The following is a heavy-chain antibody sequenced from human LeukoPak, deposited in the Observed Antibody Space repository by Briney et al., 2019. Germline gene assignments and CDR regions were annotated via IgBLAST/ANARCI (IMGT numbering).Heavy chain of an antibody. CDR1: GFTFSSYS. J-gene: IGHJ2*01. V-gene: IGHV3-21*01. CDR3: AREGYYDNSGYYRYFDL. CDR2: ISTSSTFI. Sequence: GGSLRLSCAASGFTFSSYSMNWVRQAPGKGLEWVSSISTSSTFIYYADSVKGRFTTSRDNAKNSLYLQMNSLRAEDTAVYYCAREGYYDNSGYYRYFDLWGRGTLVTVSS. D-gene: IGHD3-22*01.